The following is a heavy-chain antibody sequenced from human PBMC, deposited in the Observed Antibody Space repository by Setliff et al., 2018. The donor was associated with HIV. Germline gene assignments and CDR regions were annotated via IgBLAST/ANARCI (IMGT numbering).Heavy chain of an antibody. Sequence: GGSLRLSCAASGFTFSSNAMHWVRQAPGKGLVWVSLINSDGSSTRYADSVKGRFPISRDNAKNTLYLQMNSLSAEDTAVYYCARARYMDVCGKGTTVTVSS. CDR2: INSDGSST. D-gene: IGHD6-6*01. CDR1: GFTFSSNA. CDR3: ARARYMDV. J-gene: IGHJ6*03. V-gene: IGHV3-74*01.